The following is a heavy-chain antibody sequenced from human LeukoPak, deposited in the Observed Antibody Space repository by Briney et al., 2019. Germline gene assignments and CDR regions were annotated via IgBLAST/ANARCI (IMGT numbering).Heavy chain of an antibody. V-gene: IGHV4-31*03. CDR2: IYYSGST. CDR3: ARASGAARNWFDP. Sequence: SQTLSLTCTVSGGSISSGGYYWSWIRQHPGKGLEWIEYIYYSGSTYYNPSLKSRVTISVDTSKNQFSLKLSSVTAADTAVYYCARASGAARNWFDPWGQGTLVTVSS. CDR1: GGSISSGGYY. D-gene: IGHD3-10*01. J-gene: IGHJ5*02.